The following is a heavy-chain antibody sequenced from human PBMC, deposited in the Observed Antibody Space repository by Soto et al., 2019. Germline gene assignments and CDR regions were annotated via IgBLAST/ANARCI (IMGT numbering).Heavy chain of an antibody. J-gene: IGHJ6*02. CDR3: ARDLEDIVVVVATNYGMDV. CDR2: INPSGGST. CDR1: GYTFTSYY. Sequence: EASVKLSCKASGYTFTSYYMHWVRQAPGQGLEWMGIINPSGGSTSYAQKFQGRVTMTRDTSTSTVYMELSSLRSEDTAVYYCARDLEDIVVVVATNYGMDVWGQGTTVTVSS. V-gene: IGHV1-46*01. D-gene: IGHD2-15*01.